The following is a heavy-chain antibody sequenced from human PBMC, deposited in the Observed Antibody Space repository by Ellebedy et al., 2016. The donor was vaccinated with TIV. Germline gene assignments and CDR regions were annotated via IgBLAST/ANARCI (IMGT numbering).Heavy chain of an antibody. V-gene: IGHV3-21*01. Sequence: GGSLRLXXAASGFTFSSYSMNWVRQAPGKGLEWVSSISSSSSYIYYADSVKGRFTISRDNSKNTLYLQMNSLRAEDTAVYYCARGGVVTARYYYMDVWGKGTTVTVSS. J-gene: IGHJ6*03. D-gene: IGHD3-3*01. CDR1: GFTFSSYS. CDR2: ISSSSSYI. CDR3: ARGGVVTARYYYMDV.